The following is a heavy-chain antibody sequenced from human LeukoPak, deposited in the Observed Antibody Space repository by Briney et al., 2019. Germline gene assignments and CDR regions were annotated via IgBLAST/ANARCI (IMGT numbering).Heavy chain of an antibody. J-gene: IGHJ1*01. CDR2: FDPEDGET. CDR1: GYTLTELS. Sequence: ASVKVSCTVSGYTLTELSMHWVRQAPGKGLEWRGGFDPEDGETIYAQKFQGRVTMTEDTSTDTAYMELSGLRSEDTAVYYCATTYYYGSGSYPTYFQHWGQGTLVTVSA. CDR3: ATTYYYGSGSYPTYFQH. D-gene: IGHD3-10*01. V-gene: IGHV1-24*01.